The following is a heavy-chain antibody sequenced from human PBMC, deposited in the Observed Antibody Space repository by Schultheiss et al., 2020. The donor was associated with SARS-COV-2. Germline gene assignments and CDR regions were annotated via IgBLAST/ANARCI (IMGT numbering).Heavy chain of an antibody. Sequence: GGSLRLSCAASGFTFSSYDMHWVRQATGTGLEWVSAIGTAGDPYYPGSVKGRFTISRDNSKNTLYLQMNSLRAEDTAVYYCAKEAAGPFDYWGQGTLVTVSS. J-gene: IGHJ4*02. D-gene: IGHD6-13*01. CDR3: AKEAAGPFDY. V-gene: IGHV3-13*05. CDR2: IGTAGDP. CDR1: GFTFSSYD.